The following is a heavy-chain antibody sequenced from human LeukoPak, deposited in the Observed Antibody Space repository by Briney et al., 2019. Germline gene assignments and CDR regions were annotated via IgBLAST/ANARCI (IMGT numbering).Heavy chain of an antibody. J-gene: IGHJ3*02. V-gene: IGHV1-2*02. CDR3: ASRTSTVTTVEGDGFDI. D-gene: IGHD4-17*01. CDR1: GYTFTAYY. CDR2: INPNSGGT. Sequence: ASVKVSCKASGYTFTAYYMHWVRQAPGQGLEWMGWINPNSGGTNYAQKFQGRVTMTRDTSISTAYMELSRLRSDDTAVYYCASRTSTVTTVEGDGFDIWGQGTMVTVSS.